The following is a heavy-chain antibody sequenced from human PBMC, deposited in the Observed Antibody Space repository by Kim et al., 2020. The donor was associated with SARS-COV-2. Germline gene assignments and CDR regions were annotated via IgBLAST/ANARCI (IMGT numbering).Heavy chain of an antibody. J-gene: IGHJ5*02. V-gene: IGHV3-30*01. CDR3: ARGGYSDAFDP. Sequence: YYADSVKGRFTISRDNSKNTLYLQMNSLRAEDTAVYYCARGGYSDAFDPWGQGTLVTVSS. D-gene: IGHD3-3*01.